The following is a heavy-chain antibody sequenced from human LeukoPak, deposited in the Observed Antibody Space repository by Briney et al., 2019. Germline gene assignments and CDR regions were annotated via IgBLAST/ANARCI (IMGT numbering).Heavy chain of an antibody. J-gene: IGHJ4*02. V-gene: IGHV1-18*01. CDR2: ISAYNGNT. CDR1: GYTFTSYP. Sequence: ASVKVSCKATGYTFTSYPIHWVRQPPGQRLEWVGWISAYNGNTNYAQKLQGRLTMTTDTSTSTAYMELRSLRSDDTAVYYCARARWLRLPFDYWGQGTLVTVSS. D-gene: IGHD5-12*01. CDR3: ARARWLRLPFDY.